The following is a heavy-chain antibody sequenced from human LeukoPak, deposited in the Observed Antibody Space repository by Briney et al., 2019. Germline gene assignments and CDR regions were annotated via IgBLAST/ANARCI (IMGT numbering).Heavy chain of an antibody. V-gene: IGHV1-2*02. CDR2: INPNTGGT. J-gene: IGHJ5*02. Sequence: GASVKVSCKASGYTFTGYYMHWVRQAPGQGREWMGWINPNTGGTNYAQKFQGRVTMTRDTSISTAYMNLRRLKSDDTAVYYCARERLVPNWFDPWGQGTLVTVSS. CDR1: GYTFTGYY. CDR3: ARERLVPNWFDP. D-gene: IGHD6-6*01.